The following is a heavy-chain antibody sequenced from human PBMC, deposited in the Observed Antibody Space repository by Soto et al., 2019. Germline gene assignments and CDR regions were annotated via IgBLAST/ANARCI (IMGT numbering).Heavy chain of an antibody. CDR3: ARESVVVAAKVYYGMDV. Sequence: ASVKVSCKASGYTFTSYGISWVRQAPGQGLEWMGWIRAYNGNTNYAQKFQGRVTMTTDTSTSTAYMELRSLRSDDTAVYYCARESVVVAAKVYYGMDVWGQGTTVTVSS. CDR1: GYTFTSYG. J-gene: IGHJ6*02. V-gene: IGHV1-18*01. D-gene: IGHD2-15*01. CDR2: IRAYNGNT.